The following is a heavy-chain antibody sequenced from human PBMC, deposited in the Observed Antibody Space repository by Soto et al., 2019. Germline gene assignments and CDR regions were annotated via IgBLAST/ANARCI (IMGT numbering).Heavy chain of an antibody. J-gene: IGHJ4*02. Sequence: EVQLVESGGGLVQPGGSLRLSCAASGFTFRSYYMTWVRQAPGTGPEWVASIKHDGSEKYYVDSVKGRFTISRDNAKNSLFLQMNSLRAEDTAAYYCARDPDGDYYFDYWGQGTPVTVSS. CDR3: ARDPDGDYYFDY. CDR2: IKHDGSEK. CDR1: GFTFRSYY. D-gene: IGHD4-17*01. V-gene: IGHV3-7*01.